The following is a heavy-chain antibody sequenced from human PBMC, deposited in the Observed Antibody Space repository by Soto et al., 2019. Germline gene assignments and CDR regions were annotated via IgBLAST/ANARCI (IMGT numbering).Heavy chain of an antibody. CDR3: ARGGIAAAGTFDY. D-gene: IGHD6-13*01. J-gene: IGHJ4*02. CDR2: IYYSGST. CDR1: GGSISSGDYY. V-gene: IGHV4-30-4*01. Sequence: PSETLSLTCTVSGGSISSGDYYWSWIRQPPGKGLEWIGYIYYSGSTYYNPSLKSRVTMSVDTSKNQFSLKLSSVTAADTAVYYCARGGIAAAGTFDYWGQGTLVTVSS.